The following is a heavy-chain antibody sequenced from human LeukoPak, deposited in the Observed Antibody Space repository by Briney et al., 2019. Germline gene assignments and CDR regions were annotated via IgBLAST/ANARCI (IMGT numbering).Heavy chain of an antibody. V-gene: IGHV3-74*01. Sequence: VSLRLSSAASGFASSTYWMHWVRPVPGKGLVWVALITGDGPATNRADSVKGRFTVSRDDAKNALFLQMNSRRADDSAVYYCARGGVVAALDYWGRGARVTVSS. CDR2: ITGDGPAT. J-gene: IGHJ4*02. D-gene: IGHD1-26*01. CDR1: GFASSTYW. CDR3: ARGGVVAALDY.